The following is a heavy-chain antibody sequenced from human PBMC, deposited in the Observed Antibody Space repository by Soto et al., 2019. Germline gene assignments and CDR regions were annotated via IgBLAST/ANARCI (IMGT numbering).Heavy chain of an antibody. CDR3: ARLRIATNNYKWFDP. CDR1: GSALNSGNYY. D-gene: IGHD2-21*01. CDR2: IYVTGAV. J-gene: IGHJ5*02. V-gene: IGHV4-31*03. Sequence: SATQSLTCLFSGSALNSGNYYWRWIRQVPGKGLEWIGHIYVTGAVDYNPSLRDRITISQDTSERQFSLNLRLVTAADTAVYYCARLRIATNNYKWFDPWGQGTLVTVSS.